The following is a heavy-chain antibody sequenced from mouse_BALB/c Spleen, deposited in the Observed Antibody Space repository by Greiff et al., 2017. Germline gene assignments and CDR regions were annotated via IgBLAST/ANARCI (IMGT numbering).Heavy chain of an antibody. CDR1: GFTFSSYG. Sequence: EVKLMESGGGLVQPGGSLKLSCAASGFTFSSYGMSWVRQTPDKRLELVATINSNGGSTYYPDSVKGRFTISRDNAKNTLYLQMSSLKSEDTAMYYCARDSLIYDAMDYWGQGTSVTVSS. D-gene: IGHD1-1*01. CDR2: INSNGGST. V-gene: IGHV5-6-3*01. J-gene: IGHJ4*01. CDR3: ARDSLIYDAMDY.